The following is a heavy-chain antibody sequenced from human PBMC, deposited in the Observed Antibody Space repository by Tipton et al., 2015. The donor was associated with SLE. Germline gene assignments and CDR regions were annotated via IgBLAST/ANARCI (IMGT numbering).Heavy chain of an antibody. CDR1: GGSIYISNYY. Sequence: TLSLTCTVSGGSIYISNYYWAWIRQPPGKGLEWIGTVYYSGTTYYNPSLKSRVTMSVDTSKNQFSLKLASVTAADTAVYYCARGQHQFGRFDYWGQGTLVTVSS. J-gene: IGHJ4*02. CDR2: VYYSGTT. CDR3: ARGQHQFGRFDY. V-gene: IGHV4-39*07. D-gene: IGHD3/OR15-3a*01.